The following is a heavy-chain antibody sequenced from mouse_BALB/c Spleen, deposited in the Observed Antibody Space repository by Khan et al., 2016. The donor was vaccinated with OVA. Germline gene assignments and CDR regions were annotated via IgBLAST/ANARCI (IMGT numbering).Heavy chain of an antibody. CDR3: AASIRFYYSIDY. CDR1: GYTFTSYW. Sequence: QVQLQQPGAELATPAASVKMSCKASGYTFTSYWMHWVKQRPGQGLEWIGYINPITGYTEDNKKFKDKATLTTDKSSSTAYMQLSSLTSEDSAVYYCAASIRFYYSIDYSGQGTLVTVSS. D-gene: IGHD6-1*01. CDR2: INPITGYT. J-gene: IGHJ4*01. V-gene: IGHV1-4*01.